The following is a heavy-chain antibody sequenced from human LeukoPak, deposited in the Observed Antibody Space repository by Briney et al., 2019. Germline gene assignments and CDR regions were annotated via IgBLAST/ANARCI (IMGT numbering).Heavy chain of an antibody. J-gene: IGHJ3*02. V-gene: IGHV3-74*01. CDR1: GFTFSSYW. Sequence: PGGSLRLSCAASGFTFSSYWMHWVRQAPGKGLVWVSRINSDGSSTSYADSVKGRFTISRDNAKNTLYLQMNSLRAEDTAVYYCARARNGYYAFDIWGQGTMVTVSS. CDR2: INSDGSST. D-gene: IGHD5-24*01. CDR3: ARARNGYYAFDI.